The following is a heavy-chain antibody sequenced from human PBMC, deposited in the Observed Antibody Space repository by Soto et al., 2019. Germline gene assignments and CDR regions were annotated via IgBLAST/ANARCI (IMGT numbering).Heavy chain of an antibody. D-gene: IGHD6-13*01. CDR1: CGSFSGYY. CDR2: INHSGST. J-gene: IGHJ4*02. Sequence: PSETLSLTCAVYCGSFSGYYWSWIRQPPGKGLEWIGEINHSGSTNYNPPLKSRVTISVDTSKNQFSLKLSSVTAADTAVYYCAREDEQQLVPHWGQGTLVTVSS. CDR3: AREDEQQLVPH. V-gene: IGHV4-34*01.